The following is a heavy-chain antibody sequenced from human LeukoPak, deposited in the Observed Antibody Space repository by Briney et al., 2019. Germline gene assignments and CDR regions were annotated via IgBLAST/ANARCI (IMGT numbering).Heavy chain of an antibody. CDR2: IWYDGSKE. CDR1: GFTFSTHG. D-gene: IGHD5-18*01. CDR3: AKDQSTAMVDY. Sequence: GRSLRLSCAASGFTFSTHGMHWVRQAPGKGLEWVAIIWYDGSKEYYADSVKGRYTSSRDNSKNTLYLQMNRLRAEDTAVYYCAKDQSTAMVDYWGQGTLVTVSS. J-gene: IGHJ4*02. V-gene: IGHV3-33*06.